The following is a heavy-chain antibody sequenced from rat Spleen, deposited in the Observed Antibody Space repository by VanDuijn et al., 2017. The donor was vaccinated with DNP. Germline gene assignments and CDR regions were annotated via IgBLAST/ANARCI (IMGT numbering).Heavy chain of an antibody. J-gene: IGHJ2*01. Sequence: EVQLVESGGGLVQPGRSLKLSCAASGFTFSNYGMAWVRQAPTKGLEWVASITNSGGSTYYRDSVKGRFTISRDNAKSTLYLQMDSLRSEDTATYYCTTDLKLGAGYWGQGVMVTVSS. CDR3: TTDLKLGAGY. V-gene: IGHV5-27*01. CDR2: ITNSGGST. CDR1: GFTFSNYG. D-gene: IGHD5-1*01.